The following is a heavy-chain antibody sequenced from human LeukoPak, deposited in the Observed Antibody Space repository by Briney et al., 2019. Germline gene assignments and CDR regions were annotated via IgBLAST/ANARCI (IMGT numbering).Heavy chain of an antibody. Sequence: SETLSLTCAVYGGSFSGYYWSWIRQPPGKGLEWIGEINHSGSTNYNPSLKSRVTISVDTSKNQFSLKLSSVTAADTAVYYCARGPRTYYYDSSGYSFFDYWGQGTLVTVSS. D-gene: IGHD3-22*01. CDR1: GGSFSGYY. J-gene: IGHJ4*02. CDR3: ARGPRTYYYDSSGYSFFDY. CDR2: INHSGST. V-gene: IGHV4-34*01.